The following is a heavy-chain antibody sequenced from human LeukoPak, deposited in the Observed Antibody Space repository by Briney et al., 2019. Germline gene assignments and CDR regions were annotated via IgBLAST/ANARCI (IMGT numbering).Heavy chain of an antibody. Sequence: PGGSLRLSCAASGFTFTSYTISWVSQAPGKGLEWVSSIDRFSRHIYYADFLEGRITISRGNSKKSVYLQLDCLTAEDTGVYYCVRNWGPLDGWGQGALVTVSS. CDR2: IDRFSRHI. V-gene: IGHV3-21*01. J-gene: IGHJ5*02. CDR1: GFTFTSYT. D-gene: IGHD3-16*01. CDR3: VRNWGPLDG.